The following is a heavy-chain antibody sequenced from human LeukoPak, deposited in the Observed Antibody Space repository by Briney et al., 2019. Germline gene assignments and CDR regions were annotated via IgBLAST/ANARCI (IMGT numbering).Heavy chain of an antibody. CDR1: EFTFSSYA. V-gene: IGHV3-23*01. Sequence: GGSLRLSCAASEFTFSSYAMTWVRQTPGKGLEWVSLIRGSGANTYYADSVKGRFTTSRDNSKNTLYLQLNSLRAEDTAVYYCAKGPKQQLVGSRGHYFDYWGQGTLVTVSS. D-gene: IGHD6-13*01. CDR2: IRGSGANT. CDR3: AKGPKQQLVGSRGHYFDY. J-gene: IGHJ4*02.